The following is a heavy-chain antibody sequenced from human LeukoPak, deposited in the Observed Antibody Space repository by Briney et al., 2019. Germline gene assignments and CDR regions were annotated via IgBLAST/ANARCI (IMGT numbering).Heavy chain of an antibody. J-gene: IGHJ4*02. CDR2: INHSGST. CDR1: GGSFSGYY. D-gene: IGHD3-22*01. V-gene: IGHV4-34*01. Sequence: SETLSLTCAVYGGSFSGYYWSWIRQPPGKGLEWIGEINHSGSTNYNPSLKSRVTISVDTSKNQFSLKLSSVTAADTAVYYCARRRGIVVVTGTYYFDYWGQGTLVTVPS. CDR3: ARRRGIVVVTGTYYFDY.